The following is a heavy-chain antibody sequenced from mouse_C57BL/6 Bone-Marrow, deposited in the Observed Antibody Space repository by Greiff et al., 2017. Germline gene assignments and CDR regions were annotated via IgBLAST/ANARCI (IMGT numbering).Heavy chain of an antibody. CDR3: ARGPYYYGSPFAY. Sequence: QVQLKQSGAELVRPGTSVKVSCKASGYAFTNYLIEWVKQRPGQGLEWIGVINPGSGGTNYNEKFKGKATLTADKSSSTAYMQLSSLTSEDSAVYFCARGPYYYGSPFAYWGQGTLVTVSA. CDR1: GYAFTNYL. V-gene: IGHV1-54*01. J-gene: IGHJ3*01. D-gene: IGHD1-1*01. CDR2: INPGSGGT.